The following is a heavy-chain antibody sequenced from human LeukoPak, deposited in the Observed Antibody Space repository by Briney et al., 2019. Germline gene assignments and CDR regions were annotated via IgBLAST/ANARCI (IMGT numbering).Heavy chain of an antibody. Sequence: SETLSLTCTVSGGSISSSSYYWGWIRQPPARGLEWIGSIYYSGSTYYNPSLKSRVTISVDTSKNQFSLKLSSVTAADTAVYYCARLGGLRVAAGTIYYYGMDVWGQGTTVTVSS. CDR1: GGSISSSSYY. CDR3: ARLGGLRVAAGTIYYYGMDV. V-gene: IGHV4-39*01. CDR2: IYYSGST. J-gene: IGHJ6*02. D-gene: IGHD6-13*01.